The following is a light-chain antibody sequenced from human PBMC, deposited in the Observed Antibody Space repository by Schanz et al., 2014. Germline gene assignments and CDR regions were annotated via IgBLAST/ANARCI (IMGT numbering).Light chain of an antibody. CDR1: QSVNSN. CDR2: GAS. Sequence: IVMTQSPATLSVSPGERASLSCRASQSVNSNLAWYQQKPGQAPRLLIYGASTRATGIPARFSGSGSGSGFTLTISSLQSEDFAVYYCQQYASSPWTFGQGTRVDIK. CDR3: QQYASSPWT. J-gene: IGKJ1*01. V-gene: IGKV3-15*01.